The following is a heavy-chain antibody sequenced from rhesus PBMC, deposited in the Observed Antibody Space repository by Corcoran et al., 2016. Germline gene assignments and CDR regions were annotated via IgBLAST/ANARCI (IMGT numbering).Heavy chain of an antibody. V-gene: IGHV4-106*01. Sequence: QVQLQESGPGLVKPSETLSLTCAVSGGSISDDYYWSWIRQPPGKGLEWIGYIYGSGGGTNYNPSLKNRVTISIDTSKNQFSLKLSSVTAADTAVYYCARDHFMVATGIDYWGQGVLVTVSS. CDR3: ARDHFMVATGIDY. J-gene: IGHJ4*01. CDR2: IYGSGGGT. CDR1: GGSISDDYY. D-gene: IGHD4-4*01.